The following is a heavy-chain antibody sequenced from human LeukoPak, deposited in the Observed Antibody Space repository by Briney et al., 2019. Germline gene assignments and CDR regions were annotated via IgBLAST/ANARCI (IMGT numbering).Heavy chain of an antibody. CDR3: ARGKRWLQPLDY. Sequence: SETLSLTCAVYGGSFSGYYWSWIRQPPGKGLEWIGEINHSGGTNYNPSLKSRVTISVDTSRNQFSLKLSSVTAADTAVYYCARGKRWLQPLDYWGQGTLVIVSS. J-gene: IGHJ4*02. D-gene: IGHD5-24*01. CDR2: INHSGGT. CDR1: GGSFSGYY. V-gene: IGHV4-34*01.